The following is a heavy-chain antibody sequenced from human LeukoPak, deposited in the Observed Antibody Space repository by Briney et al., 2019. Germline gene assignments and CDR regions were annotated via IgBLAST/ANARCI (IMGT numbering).Heavy chain of an antibody. Sequence: PSETPSLTCTVSGGSISSSSYYWGWIRQPAGKGLEWIGRIYTSGSTNYNPSLKSRVTMSVDTSKNQFSLKLSSVTAADTAVYYCARDGWSGAPDAFDIWGQGTMVTVSS. CDR2: IYTSGST. CDR3: ARDGWSGAPDAFDI. V-gene: IGHV4-61*02. D-gene: IGHD3-3*01. CDR1: GGSISSSSYY. J-gene: IGHJ3*02.